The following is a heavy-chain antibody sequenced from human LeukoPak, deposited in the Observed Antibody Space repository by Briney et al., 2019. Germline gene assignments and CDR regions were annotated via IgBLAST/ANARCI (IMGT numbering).Heavy chain of an antibody. J-gene: IGHJ4*02. CDR3: ARETRVRGGFYWHYFDY. Sequence: PSETLSLTCTVSGGSISGGDYYLNWIRQPAGKGLEWIGRIYSSGSTNYNLSLKGRVTISVDTSKNQFSLKLSSVTAADTAVYYCARETRVRGGFYWHYFDYWGQGTLVTVSS. D-gene: IGHD3-10*01. CDR1: GGSISGGDYY. CDR2: IYSSGST. V-gene: IGHV4-61*02.